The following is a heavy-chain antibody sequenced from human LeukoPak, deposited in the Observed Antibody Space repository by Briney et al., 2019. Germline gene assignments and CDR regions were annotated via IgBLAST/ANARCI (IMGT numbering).Heavy chain of an antibody. CDR2: IRYDGSNK. V-gene: IGHV3-30*02. Sequence: GGSLRLSCAASGFTFSSYGMHWVRQAPGKGLEWVAFIRYDGSNKYYADSMKGRFTISRDNSKNTLYLQMNSLRAEDTAVYYCARDNDYVWGSYRYRNAFDIWGQGTMVTVSS. CDR3: ARDNDYVWGSYRYRNAFDI. D-gene: IGHD3-16*02. J-gene: IGHJ3*02. CDR1: GFTFSSYG.